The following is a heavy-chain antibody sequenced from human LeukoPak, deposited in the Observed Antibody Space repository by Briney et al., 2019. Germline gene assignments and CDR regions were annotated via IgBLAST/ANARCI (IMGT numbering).Heavy chain of an antibody. CDR3: ARDAPEGRSGDYVGY. D-gene: IGHD3-10*01. V-gene: IGHV3-48*02. Sequence: GGSLRLSCAASGFTFSTYSMNWVRQAPGKGLEYVSHITSSSSSRHYADSVKGRFTISRDNAKNSLYLQLNSLRDEDTAVYYCARDAPEGRSGDYVGYWGQGTLVTVSS. J-gene: IGHJ4*02. CDR1: GFTFSTYS. CDR2: ITSSSSSR.